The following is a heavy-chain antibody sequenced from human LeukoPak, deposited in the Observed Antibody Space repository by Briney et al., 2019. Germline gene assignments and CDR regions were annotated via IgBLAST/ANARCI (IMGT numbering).Heavy chain of an antibody. V-gene: IGHV3-21*01. CDR3: GVGASSASEFDY. J-gene: IGHJ4*01. Sequence: GGSLRLSCAASGFTFSDYALNWVRQAPGKGLEWISSITGSSYNKYYAESLKGRVTISRDNAKNSLYLQMDSLRAEDTAVYYCGVGASSASEFDYWGHGTLVTVSS. D-gene: IGHD1-26*01. CDR1: GFTFSDYA. CDR2: ITGSSYNK.